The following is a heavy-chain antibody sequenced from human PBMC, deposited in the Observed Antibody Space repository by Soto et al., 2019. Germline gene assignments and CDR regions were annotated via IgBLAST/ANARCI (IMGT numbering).Heavy chain of an antibody. CDR1: GFTSSSYW. CDR2: ISNDGSST. J-gene: IGHJ3*02. CDR3: ARDRYYYDSTDHFSADAFDI. V-gene: IGHV3-74*01. Sequence: EVQLVESGGGLVQPGGSLRLSCAASGFTSSSYWMHWVRQAPGKGLVWVSRISNDGSSTNYADSVKGRFTISRDNAKNTVYLQINSLRAEDTSVYYCARDRYYYDSTDHFSADAFDIWGQGTMVTVSS. D-gene: IGHD3-22*01.